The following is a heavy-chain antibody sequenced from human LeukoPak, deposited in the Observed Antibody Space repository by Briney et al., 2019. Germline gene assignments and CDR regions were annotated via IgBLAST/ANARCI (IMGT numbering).Heavy chain of an antibody. CDR2: LDPSDTYT. J-gene: IGHJ4*02. Sequence: GESLKISCKGSGYSFPSYWISWVRQMPGKGLEWMGRLDPSDTYTNYNPSFQGHVTISADKSISTAYLQWSSLKASDNAMYYCARRGGYSSGWYRYDYWGQGTLVTVSS. D-gene: IGHD6-19*01. CDR1: GYSFPSYW. V-gene: IGHV5-10-1*01. CDR3: ARRGGYSSGWYRYDY.